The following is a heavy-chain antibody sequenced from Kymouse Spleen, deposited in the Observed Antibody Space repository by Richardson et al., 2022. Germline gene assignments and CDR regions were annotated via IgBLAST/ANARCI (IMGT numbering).Heavy chain of an antibody. CDR1: GFTFSDYY. Sequence: QVQLVESGGGLVKPGGSLRLSCAASGFTFSDYYMSWIRQAPGKGLEWVSYISSSGSTIYYADSVKGRFTISRDNAKNSLYLQMNSLRAEDTAVYYCAREGEQQLVREGYYYYGMDVWGQGTTVTVSS. V-gene: IGHV3-11*01. J-gene: IGHJ6*02. D-gene: IGHD6-13*01. CDR2: ISSSGSTI. CDR3: AREGEQQLVREGYYYYGMDV.